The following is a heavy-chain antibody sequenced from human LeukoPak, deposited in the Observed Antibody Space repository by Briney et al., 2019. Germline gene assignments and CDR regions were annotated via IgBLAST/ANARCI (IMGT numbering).Heavy chain of an antibody. V-gene: IGHV5-51*01. CDR1: GFSFTFTKNW. CDR2: IYPVDSDI. Sequence: GESRQISCKASGFSFTFTKNWIGWVRQVPGKGLEWMWIIYPVDSDIRYNPSFQGQVTISVDKSISTTYLQWGSLKASDTAIYYCARHLATVTASRQYYYYGIDVWGQGTPVTVSS. D-gene: IGHD4-17*01. CDR3: ARHLATVTASRQYYYYGIDV. J-gene: IGHJ6*02.